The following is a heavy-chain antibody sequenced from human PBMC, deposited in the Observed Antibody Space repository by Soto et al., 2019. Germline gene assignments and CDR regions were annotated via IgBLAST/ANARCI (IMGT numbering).Heavy chain of an antibody. J-gene: IGHJ6*02. CDR3: TAVVVPAAFGFYYYGMDV. D-gene: IGHD2-2*01. V-gene: IGHV3-15*07. CDR2: IKSKTDGGTT. CDR1: GFTFSNAW. Sequence: SLRLSCAASGFTFSNAWMNWVRQAPGKGLEWVGRIKSKTDGGTTDYAAPVKGRFTISRDDSKNTLYLQMNSLKTEDTAVYYCTAVVVPAAFGFYYYGMDVWGQGTTVTVSS.